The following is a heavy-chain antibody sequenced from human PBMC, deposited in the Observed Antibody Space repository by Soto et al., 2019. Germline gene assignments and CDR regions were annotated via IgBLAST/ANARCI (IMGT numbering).Heavy chain of an antibody. D-gene: IGHD4-4*01. CDR1: GFTFSSYA. CDR3: AKRPPLQFDYYYYGMDV. CDR2: ISGSGGST. V-gene: IGHV3-23*01. Sequence: GGSLRLSCAASGFTFSSYAMSWVRQAPGKGLEWVSAISGSGGSTYYADSVKGRFTISRDNSKNTLYLQMNSLRAEDTAVYYCAKRPPLQFDYYYYGMDVWGQGTTVTVSS. J-gene: IGHJ6*02.